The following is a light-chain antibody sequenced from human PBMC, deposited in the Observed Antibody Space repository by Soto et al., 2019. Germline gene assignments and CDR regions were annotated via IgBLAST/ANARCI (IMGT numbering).Light chain of an antibody. J-gene: IGKJ3*01. CDR1: QDISND. CDR3: LQHNNYPFS. Sequence: DIQMTQAPSSLSPSVGDRVTITCRTSQDISNDLGWYQQRPGKAPKRLIYSASSLQTGVPSRVSGSGSGTEFTLTTSSLQPERFATYYCLQHNNYPFSFGPGTKVDVE. V-gene: IGKV1-17*01. CDR2: SAS.